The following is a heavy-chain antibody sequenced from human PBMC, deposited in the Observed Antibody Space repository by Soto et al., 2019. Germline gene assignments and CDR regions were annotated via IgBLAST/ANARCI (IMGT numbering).Heavy chain of an antibody. Sequence: EVQLVESGGGLVQPGGSLRLTCAASGFTFSNYWMHWVRQAPGKGLVWVSRINPDGSSTSYADSVKGRFTISRDNAKNTLYLQMNSLRAEDTAVYYCARVSVSSYHFDYFGQGTLVTVSS. J-gene: IGHJ4*02. CDR1: GFTFSNYW. D-gene: IGHD6-6*01. V-gene: IGHV3-74*01. CDR2: INPDGSST. CDR3: ARVSVSSYHFDY.